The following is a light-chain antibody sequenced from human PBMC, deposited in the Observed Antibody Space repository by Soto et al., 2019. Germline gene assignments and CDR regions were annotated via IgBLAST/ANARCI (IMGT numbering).Light chain of an antibody. V-gene: IGKV3-15*01. J-gene: IGKJ1*01. CDR3: QQHNSWPRT. CDR1: QSVSTN. Sequence: ERVITHGRPILSVQPKERATLSCRARQSVSTNVAWYQQKPGQAPRLLIYGTFNRATGIPARFSGSASGTEFTLTISSLQSEDFAVYYCQQHNSWPRTFGQGTKVDIK. CDR2: GTF.